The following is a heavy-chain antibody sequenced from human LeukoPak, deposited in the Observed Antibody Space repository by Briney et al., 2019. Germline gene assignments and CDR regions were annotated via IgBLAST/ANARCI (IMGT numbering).Heavy chain of an antibody. CDR2: INTNTGNP. Sequence: GASVKVSCTASGYTFTSYAMNRVRQAPGQGLEWMGWINTNTGNPTYAQGFTGRFVFSLDTSVSTAYLQISSLKAEDTAVYYCARVPSSYGYYYGMDVWGQGTTVTVSS. J-gene: IGHJ6*02. CDR1: GYTFTSYA. D-gene: IGHD5-18*01. CDR3: ARVPSSYGYYYGMDV. V-gene: IGHV7-4-1*02.